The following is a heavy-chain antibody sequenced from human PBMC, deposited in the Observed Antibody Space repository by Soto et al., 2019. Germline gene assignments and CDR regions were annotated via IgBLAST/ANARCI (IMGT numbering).Heavy chain of an antibody. CDR3: VRDGLDYYDTARLYFDK. D-gene: IGHD3-22*01. CDR2: ISSSAVYI. Sequence: GGSLRLSCAASGFNFITYSLSWVRQAPGKGLEWVASISSSAVYIDYADSVKGRFTISRDNANNSLYLQMNSLRAEDTATYYCVRDGLDYYDTARLYFDKWGQGTLVTVSS. V-gene: IGHV3-21*01. J-gene: IGHJ4*02. CDR1: GFNFITYS.